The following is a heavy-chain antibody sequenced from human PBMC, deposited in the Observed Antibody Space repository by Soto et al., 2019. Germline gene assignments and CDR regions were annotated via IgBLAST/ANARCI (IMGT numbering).Heavy chain of an antibody. Sequence: SETLSLTCTVSGGSISSYYWSWIRQPPGKGLEWIGYIYYSGSTNYNPSLKSRVTISVDTSKNQFSLKLSSVTAADTAVYYCARTGGGLVYYDSIAVFDYWGQGTLVTVSS. CDR2: IYYSGST. V-gene: IGHV4-59*01. CDR1: GGSISSYY. J-gene: IGHJ4*02. D-gene: IGHD3-22*01. CDR3: ARTGGGLVYYDSIAVFDY.